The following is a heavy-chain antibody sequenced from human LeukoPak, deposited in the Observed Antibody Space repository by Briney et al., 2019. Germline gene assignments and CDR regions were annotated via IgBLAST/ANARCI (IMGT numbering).Heavy chain of an antibody. CDR1: GFTFSSYW. CDR3: ARAATLDYDSSGYYPA. CDR2: ISSSSSYI. D-gene: IGHD3-22*01. V-gene: IGHV3-21*01. Sequence: GGSLRLSCAASGFTFSSYWMSWVRQAPGKGLEWVSSISSSSSYIYYADSVKGRFTISRDNAKNSLYLQMNSLRAEDTAVYYCARAATLDYDSSGYYPAWGQGTLVTVSS. J-gene: IGHJ5*02.